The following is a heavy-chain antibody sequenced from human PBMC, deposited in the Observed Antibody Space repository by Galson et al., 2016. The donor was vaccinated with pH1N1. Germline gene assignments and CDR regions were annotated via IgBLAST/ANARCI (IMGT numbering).Heavy chain of an antibody. CDR2: IDPSDGTT. V-gene: IGHV1-46*01. CDR1: GYSVTRYY. J-gene: IGHJ4*02. CDR3: ARRYYFDY. Sequence: SVKVSCKASGYSVTRYYMHWVRQAPGQGLEWMGIIDPSDGTTTYSQKFQGRITMTRDTPPNSVYMELSSLTSDDTAVYYCARRYYFDYWGQGTLITVSS.